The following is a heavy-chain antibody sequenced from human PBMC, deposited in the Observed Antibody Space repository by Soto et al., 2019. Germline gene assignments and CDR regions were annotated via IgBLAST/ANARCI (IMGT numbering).Heavy chain of an antibody. D-gene: IGHD1-7*01. CDR2: TYYRSKWYN. V-gene: IGHV6-1*01. CDR1: GNSVFSNMAA. J-gene: IGHJ4*02. Sequence: PSQTHSLTCAISGNSVFSNMAAWNWIRQSPSRGLEWLGRTYYRSKWYNDYAVSVKSRITINPDTSKNQFSLQLNSVTPEDTAVYYCARRTGTTSYFDYWGQGTLVTVSS. CDR3: ARRTGTTSYFDY.